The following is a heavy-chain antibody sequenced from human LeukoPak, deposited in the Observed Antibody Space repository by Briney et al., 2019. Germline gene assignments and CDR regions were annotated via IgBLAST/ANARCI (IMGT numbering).Heavy chain of an antibody. CDR2: ISTDGSFT. CDR3: ARGYGTV. J-gene: IGHJ4*02. V-gene: IGHV3-74*01. Sequence: PGGSLRLSCAASGFTFSSYWMHWVRQGPEKRLVWVARISTDGSFTSYADSVKGRFTISRDNAKNTLYLQMNSLRDEDTAVYYCARGYGTVWGQGTLVAVSS. D-gene: IGHD5-18*01. CDR1: GFTFSSYW.